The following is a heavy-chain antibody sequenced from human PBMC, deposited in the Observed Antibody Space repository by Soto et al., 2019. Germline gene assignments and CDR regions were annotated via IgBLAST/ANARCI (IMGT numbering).Heavy chain of an antibody. V-gene: IGHV1-18*04. CDR3: ATDRPRLTQQIVAVY. D-gene: IGHD3-16*02. CDR1: GYTFTEHG. CDR2: ISAFTDYT. Sequence: QIQLVQSGGEVKKPGASVKVSCKASGYTFTEHGISWVRQAPGQGLERVGWISAFTDYTDYAQKFRGRVTLTTDKSTSTAYMELRSLTSDDTAVYYCATDRPRLTQQIVAVYWGQGTLVTVSS. J-gene: IGHJ4*02.